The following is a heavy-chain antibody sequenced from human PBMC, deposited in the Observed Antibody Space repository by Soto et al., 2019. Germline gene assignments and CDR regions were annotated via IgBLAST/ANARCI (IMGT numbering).Heavy chain of an antibody. Sequence: GVSQKIPCKGSGYSFISYGIGWVRQMPGKGLEWMGIIYPGDSDTRYSPSFQGQVTISADKSISTAYLQWSSLKASDTAMYYCALRIAARPHDAFDIWGQGTMGTVSS. V-gene: IGHV5-51*01. CDR2: IYPGDSDT. CDR1: GYSFISYG. D-gene: IGHD6-25*01. J-gene: IGHJ3*02. CDR3: ALRIAARPHDAFDI.